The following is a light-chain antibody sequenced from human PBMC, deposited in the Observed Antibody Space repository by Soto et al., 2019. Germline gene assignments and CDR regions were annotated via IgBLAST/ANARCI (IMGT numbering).Light chain of an antibody. CDR2: GAS. Sequence: IVMTQSPATLSVPPGERATLSCRASQRVSSNVAWYQQKPGQAPRLLLYGASARATGVPARFSGSGSGTEFTLTISSLQSEDFAVYYCQQYNDWPRTFGQGTKVDIK. CDR3: QQYNDWPRT. CDR1: QRVSSN. V-gene: IGKV3-15*01. J-gene: IGKJ1*01.